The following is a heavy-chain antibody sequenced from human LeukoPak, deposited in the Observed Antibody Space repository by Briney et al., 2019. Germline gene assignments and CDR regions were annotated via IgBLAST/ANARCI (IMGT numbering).Heavy chain of an antibody. CDR3: ARDSDHGDYGPFGY. J-gene: IGHJ4*02. CDR1: GGSISSGDYY. V-gene: IGHV4-30-4*01. Sequence: SETLSLTCTVSGGSISSGDYYWSWIRQPPGKGLEWIGYIYYSGSTYYSPSLKSRVTISVDTSRNQFSLKLSSVTAADTAVYYCARDSDHGDYGPFGYWGQGTLVTVSS. D-gene: IGHD4-17*01. CDR2: IYYSGST.